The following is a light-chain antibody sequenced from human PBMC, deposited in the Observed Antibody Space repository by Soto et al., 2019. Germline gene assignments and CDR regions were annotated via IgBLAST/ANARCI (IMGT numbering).Light chain of an antibody. CDR1: QSVSNNY. CDR2: GAS. V-gene: IGKV3-20*01. CDR3: QQYGSSGT. Sequence: EIVLTQSPGTLSLSPGERATLSCRASQSVSNNYLAWYQQKPGQSPRLLSYGASNRAPGIPDRFSGSGSGTNLTLTTSRLEPEDFAGYYCQQYGSSGTFGQGTKVEIK. J-gene: IGKJ1*01.